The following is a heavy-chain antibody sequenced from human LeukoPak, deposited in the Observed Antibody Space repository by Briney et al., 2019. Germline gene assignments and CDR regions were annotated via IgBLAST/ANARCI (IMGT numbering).Heavy chain of an antibody. CDR1: GYTFTSYY. Sequence: ASVKVSCKASGYTFTSYYMHWVRQAPGKGLEWMGGFDPEDGETIYAQKFQGRVTMTEDTSTDTAYMELSSLRSEDTAVYYCATINSLGYFDYWGQGTLVTVSS. V-gene: IGHV1-24*01. CDR2: FDPEDGET. D-gene: IGHD4-23*01. J-gene: IGHJ4*02. CDR3: ATINSLGYFDY.